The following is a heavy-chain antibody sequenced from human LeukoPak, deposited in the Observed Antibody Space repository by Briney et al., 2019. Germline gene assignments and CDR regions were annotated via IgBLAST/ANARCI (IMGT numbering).Heavy chain of an antibody. J-gene: IGHJ4*02. CDR1: GASISTYY. V-gene: IGHV4-4*07. CDR2: IYISGST. CDR3: ARGTGYYNGFDY. D-gene: IGHD3-9*01. Sequence: SETLSLTCTVSGASISTYYWNWIRQPAGKGLEWIGRIYISGSTDYNPSLKSRVTMSVDASKNQFSLRLDSVTAADTAVYYCARGTGYYNGFDYWGQGTLVTVSS.